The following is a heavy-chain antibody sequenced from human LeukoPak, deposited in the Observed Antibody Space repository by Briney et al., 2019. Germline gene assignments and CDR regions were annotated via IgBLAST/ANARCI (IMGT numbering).Heavy chain of an antibody. V-gene: IGHV1-46*01. CDR3: GRDRFTWGSHHFPEH. J-gene: IGHJ1*01. Sequence: GASVKVSCKASGYSFADYHIHWVRQAPGQGLEWMGIINPRGGSTTYAQKFQGRVTMTRDSSANTVSMEVNSLRSDDTAMYYCGRDRFTWGSHHFPEHWGQGTLVIVSS. D-gene: IGHD3-16*01. CDR1: GYSFADYH. CDR2: INPRGGST.